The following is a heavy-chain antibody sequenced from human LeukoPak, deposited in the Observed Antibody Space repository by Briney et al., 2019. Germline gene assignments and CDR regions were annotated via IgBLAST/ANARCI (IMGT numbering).Heavy chain of an antibody. Sequence: PSETLSLTCTVSGGSISSGTYYWAWIRQPPGKGLEWIGTIYHSGSTYYNPSLKSRVTISVDTSKNQFSLNLTSLTAADTAVYYCARDRKYCYHMDVWGKGTTVTVSS. CDR3: ARDRKYCYHMDV. D-gene: IGHD1-14*01. J-gene: IGHJ6*03. CDR1: GGSISSGTYY. V-gene: IGHV4-39*07. CDR2: IYHSGST.